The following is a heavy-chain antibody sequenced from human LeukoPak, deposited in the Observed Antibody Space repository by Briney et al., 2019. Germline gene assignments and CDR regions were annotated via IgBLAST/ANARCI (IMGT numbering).Heavy chain of an antibody. D-gene: IGHD3-22*01. CDR1: GYSISSGYY. J-gene: IGHJ1*01. CDR2: IYHSGST. CDR3: ARDPNYYDSSGYSEYFQH. Sequence: PSETLSLTCTVSGYSISSGYYWGWIRQPPGKGLEWIGSIYHSGSTYYNPSLKSRVTISVDTSKNQFSLKLSSVTAADTAVYYCARDPNYYDSSGYSEYFQHWGQGTLVTVSS. V-gene: IGHV4-38-2*02.